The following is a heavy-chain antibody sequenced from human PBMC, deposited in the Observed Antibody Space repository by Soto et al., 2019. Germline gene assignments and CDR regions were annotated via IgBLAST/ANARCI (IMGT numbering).Heavy chain of an antibody. CDR1: GGTFSSYA. Sequence: QVHLVQSGAEVKKPGSSVKVSCKASGGTFSSYAISWVRQAPGHGLEWMGGIIPIFGTANYAQKFQGRVTITADESTSTAYMELSSLRSEDTAVYYCARDRGQQLVRLQNHTDAFDIWGQGTMVTVSS. CDR2: IIPIFGTA. J-gene: IGHJ3*02. D-gene: IGHD6-13*01. V-gene: IGHV1-69*01. CDR3: ARDRGQQLVRLQNHTDAFDI.